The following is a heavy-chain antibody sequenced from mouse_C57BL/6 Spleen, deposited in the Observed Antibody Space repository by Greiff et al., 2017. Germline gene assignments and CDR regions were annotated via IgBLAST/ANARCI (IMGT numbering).Heavy chain of an antibody. CDR3: ARPDLANWDFDY. Sequence: VKLQESGAELMKPGASVKLSCKATGYTFTGYWIEWVKQRPGHGLEWIGEILPGSGSTNYTEKFKGKATFTADTSSNTAYMQLSSLTTEDSAIYYCARPDLANWDFDYWGQGTTLTVSS. CDR2: ILPGSGST. CDR1: GYTFTGYW. D-gene: IGHD4-1*01. V-gene: IGHV1-9*01. J-gene: IGHJ2*01.